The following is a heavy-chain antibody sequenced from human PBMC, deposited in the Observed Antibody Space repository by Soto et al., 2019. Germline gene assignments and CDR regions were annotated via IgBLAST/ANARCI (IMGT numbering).Heavy chain of an antibody. D-gene: IGHD3-10*01. V-gene: IGHV4-39*01. CDR2: THYSGSN. Sequence: QLQLQESGPGLVKPSETLSLTCTVSGGSISTSPYYWGWIRHPPGKGLERIGSTHYSGSNYYNPTLKRRVTIAVDTSKNQISLKLGSVTAADSAVYYCARRGVERGMDVWGQGTTVTVSS. CDR3: ARRGVERGMDV. J-gene: IGHJ6*02. CDR1: GGSISTSPYY.